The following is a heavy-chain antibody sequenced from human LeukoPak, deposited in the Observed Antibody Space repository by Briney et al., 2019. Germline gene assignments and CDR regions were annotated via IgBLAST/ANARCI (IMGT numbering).Heavy chain of an antibody. CDR1: GYTFTSYY. CDR2: INPTGDST. Sequence: ASVKVSCKASGYTFTSYYMHWVRQAPGQGLEWMGLINPTGDSTGYAQKFQGRVTMTRDMSTSTDFMELSSLRSEDTAVYYCARDRGYTTSDYWGQGTLVTVSS. V-gene: IGHV1-46*01. D-gene: IGHD5-18*01. J-gene: IGHJ4*02. CDR3: ARDRGYTTSDY.